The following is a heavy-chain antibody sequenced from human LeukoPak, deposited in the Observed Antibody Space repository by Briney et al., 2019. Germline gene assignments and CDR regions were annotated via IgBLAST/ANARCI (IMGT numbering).Heavy chain of an antibody. CDR1: GFTFSSYG. CDR3: AREAGAPNWFDP. CDR2: IWDDGSNK. D-gene: IGHD6-19*01. Sequence: PTGGSLRLSCAASGFTFSSYGMHWVRQAPGKGLEWVAVIWDDGSNKYYADSVKGRFTISRDNSKNTLYLQMNSLRAEDAAVYYCAREAGAPNWFDPWGQGTLVTVSS. J-gene: IGHJ5*02. V-gene: IGHV3-33*01.